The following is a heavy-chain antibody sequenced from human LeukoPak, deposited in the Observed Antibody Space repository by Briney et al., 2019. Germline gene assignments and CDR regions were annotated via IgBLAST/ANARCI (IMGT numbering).Heavy chain of an antibody. D-gene: IGHD1-26*01. V-gene: IGHV3-30*18. J-gene: IGHJ4*02. CDR2: ISYDGSNK. Sequence: SLRLSCAASGFTFSSYGMHWLRQAPGKGLEWVAVISYDGSNKYYADSVKGRFTISRDNSKNTLYLQMNSLRAEDTAMYYCAKDELSGSYGEYYFDYWGQGTLVTVSS. CDR3: AKDELSGSYGEYYFDY. CDR1: GFTFSSYG.